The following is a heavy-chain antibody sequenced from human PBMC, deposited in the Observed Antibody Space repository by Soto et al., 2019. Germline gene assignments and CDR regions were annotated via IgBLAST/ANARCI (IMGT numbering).Heavy chain of an antibody. D-gene: IGHD6-13*01. Sequence: QVQLVQSGAEVKKPGSSVKVSCKASGGTFSSYAISWVRQAPGQGLEWMGGIIPIFGTANYAQKFQGRVSITADESTSTAYMELTSMRSEDKAVYYCARMPAYSSSWDDWYFDPWGRGTLLTVSS. J-gene: IGHJ2*01. CDR1: GGTFSSYA. CDR2: IIPIFGTA. V-gene: IGHV1-69*01. CDR3: ARMPAYSSSWDDWYFDP.